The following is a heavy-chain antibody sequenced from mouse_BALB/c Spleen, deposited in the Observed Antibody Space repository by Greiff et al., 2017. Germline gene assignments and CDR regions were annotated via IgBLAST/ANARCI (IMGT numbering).Heavy chain of an antibody. CDR1: GYTFTSYW. CDR3: ARMAY. V-gene: IGHV1-87*01. CDR2: IYPGDGDT. J-gene: IGHJ3*01. Sequence: VQLQQSGAELARPGASVKLSCKASGYTFTSYWMQCVKQRPGQGLECIGAIYPGDGDTRYTQKFKGKATLTADKSSSTAYMQLSSLASEDSAVYYCARMAYWGQGTLVTVSA.